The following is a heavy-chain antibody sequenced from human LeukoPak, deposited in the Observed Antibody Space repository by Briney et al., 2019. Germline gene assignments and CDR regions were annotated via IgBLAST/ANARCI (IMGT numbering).Heavy chain of an antibody. V-gene: IGHV1-2*02. J-gene: IGHJ4*02. D-gene: IGHD6-6*01. CDR1: GYTFTGYY. CDR2: INPNSGGT. CDR3: ATGRELEYSSSSDRTFDY. Sequence: GASVKVSCKASGYTFTGYYMHWVRQAPGQGLEWMGWINPNSGGTNYPQKFQGRVTMTRDTSISTAYMDLSRLRSDDTAVYYCATGRELEYSSSSDRTFDYWGQGTLVTVSS.